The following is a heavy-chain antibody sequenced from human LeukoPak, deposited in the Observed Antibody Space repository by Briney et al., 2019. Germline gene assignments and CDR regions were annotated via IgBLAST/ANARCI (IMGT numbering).Heavy chain of an antibody. CDR3: ASGYYGSGSYYTLDEYYFDY. CDR2: INPNSGGT. V-gene: IGHV1-2*06. Sequence: GASVKVSCKASGYTFTGYYMHWVRQAPGQGLEWMGRINPNSGGTNYARKFQGRVTMTRDTSISTAYMELSRLRSDDTAVYYCASGYYGSGSYYTLDEYYFDYWGQGTLVTVSS. J-gene: IGHJ4*02. CDR1: GYTFTGYY. D-gene: IGHD3-10*01.